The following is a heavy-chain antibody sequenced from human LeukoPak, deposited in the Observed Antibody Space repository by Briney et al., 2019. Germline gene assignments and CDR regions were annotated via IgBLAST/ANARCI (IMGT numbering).Heavy chain of an antibody. CDR3: ARLDYGDYGFDY. D-gene: IGHD4-17*01. V-gene: IGHV3-66*01. CDR2: IYSGGST. Sequence: GGSLRLSCAASGVTVSSNYMSWVCQAPGKGLEWVSVIYSGGSTYYADSVKGRFTISRDNSKNTLYLQMNNLRAEDTAVYYCARLDYGDYGFDYWGRGTLVTVSS. J-gene: IGHJ4*02. CDR1: GVTVSSNY.